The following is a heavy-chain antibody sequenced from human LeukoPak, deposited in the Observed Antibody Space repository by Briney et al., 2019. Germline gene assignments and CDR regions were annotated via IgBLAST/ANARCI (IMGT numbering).Heavy chain of an antibody. CDR2: INHSGST. CDR1: GGSFSGYY. V-gene: IGHV4-34*01. Sequence: SETLSLTCAVYGGSFSGYYWSWIRQPPGKGLEWIGEINHSGSTNYNPSLKSRVTISVDTSKNQFSLKLSSVTAADTAVYYCARVGYSSGWPLDYWGQGTLVTVSS. D-gene: IGHD6-19*01. CDR3: ARVGYSSGWPLDY. J-gene: IGHJ4*02.